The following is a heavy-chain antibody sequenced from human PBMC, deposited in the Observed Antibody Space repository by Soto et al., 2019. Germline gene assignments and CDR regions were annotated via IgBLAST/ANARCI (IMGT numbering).Heavy chain of an antibody. CDR2: INPKSGGT. CDR1: GYSFTDYH. D-gene: IGHD2-8*01. Sequence: QEQLVQSGAEVKKPGASVRVSCKASGYSFTDYHIHWVRQAPGQGLEWLGRINPKSGGTSTAQKFQGWVTMTRDRSISTVYMELTRLRSDDTAVYFCARGHSTDCSNGVCSFFYNHEMDVWGQGTTVTVSS. CDR3: ARGHSTDCSNGVCSFFYNHEMDV. V-gene: IGHV1-2*04. J-gene: IGHJ6*02.